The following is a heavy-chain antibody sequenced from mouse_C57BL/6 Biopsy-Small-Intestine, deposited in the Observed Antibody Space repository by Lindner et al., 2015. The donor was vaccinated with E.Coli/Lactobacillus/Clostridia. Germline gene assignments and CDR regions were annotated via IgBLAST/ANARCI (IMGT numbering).Heavy chain of an antibody. CDR2: ISSGGDYI. CDR1: GFTFSNYA. Sequence: VQLQESGEGLVKPGGSLKLSCAASGFTFSNYAMSWVRQTPERRLEWVAYISSGGDYIYYADTVKGRFTISRDIARNTLYLQMSSLKSEDTAMYYCTRGYFYPAMDYWGQGTSVTVS. J-gene: IGHJ4*01. CDR3: TRGYFYPAMDY. V-gene: IGHV5-9-1*02.